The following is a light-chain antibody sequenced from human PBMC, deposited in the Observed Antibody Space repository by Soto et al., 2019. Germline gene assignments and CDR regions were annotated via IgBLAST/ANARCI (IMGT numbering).Light chain of an antibody. CDR2: DTS. Sequence: EIVLTQSPATLSLSPGERATLSCRASQSIGLAIAWYQHKPGQAPRLLIYDTSTRATGVPARFSGSRSGTEFTLTINSLQSEDFAVYYCQRYNNWPLTFGGGTKV. CDR1: QSIGLA. CDR3: QRYNNWPLT. J-gene: IGKJ4*01. V-gene: IGKV3-15*01.